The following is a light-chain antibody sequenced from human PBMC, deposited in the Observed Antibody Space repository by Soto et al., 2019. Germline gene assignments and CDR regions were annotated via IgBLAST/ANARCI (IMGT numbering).Light chain of an antibody. CDR3: QQYGSPPIT. J-gene: IGKJ5*01. Sequence: IVLTQSPGTLSLSPGERATRSCRASQSVSSYLAWYQQKPGQAPRLLIYDASNRATGIPARFSGSGSGTDFTLTISRLEPEDFAVYYCQQYGSPPITFGQGTRLEI. CDR2: DAS. V-gene: IGKV3-20*01. CDR1: QSVSSY.